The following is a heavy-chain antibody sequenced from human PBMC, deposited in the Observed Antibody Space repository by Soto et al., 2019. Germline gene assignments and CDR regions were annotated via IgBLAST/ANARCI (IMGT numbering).Heavy chain of an antibody. CDR3: ASAVRSWFYFDY. Sequence: SDTLSLTCTVSGGSISSGGYYWSWIRQHPGKGLEWIGYIYYSGSTYYNPSLKSRVTISLDTSKNQFSLKLNSVTAADTAVYYCASAVRSWFYFDYWGQGALVTVSS. CDR2: IYYSGST. CDR1: GGSISSGGYY. D-gene: IGHD6-13*01. J-gene: IGHJ4*02. V-gene: IGHV4-31*03.